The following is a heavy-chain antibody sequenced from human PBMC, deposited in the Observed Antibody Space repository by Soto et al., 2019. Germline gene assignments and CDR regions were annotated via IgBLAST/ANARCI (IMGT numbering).Heavy chain of an antibody. J-gene: IGHJ6*02. CDR3: AREESGVDFYYGMDV. Sequence: QVQLVESGGGVVQPGRSLRLSCAASESSFSTYTMNWVRQAPGKGLEWVSLITYDGSNSYYADSVKGRFTISRDNSKNTLYLKMNRGRAEDTAVYYCAREESGVDFYYGMDVWGQGTTVTVSS. V-gene: IGHV3-30-3*01. CDR1: ESSFSTYT. CDR2: ITYDGSNS. D-gene: IGHD3-10*01.